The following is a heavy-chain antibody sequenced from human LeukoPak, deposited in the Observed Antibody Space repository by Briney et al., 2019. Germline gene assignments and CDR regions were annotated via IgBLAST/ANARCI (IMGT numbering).Heavy chain of an antibody. CDR2: ISYDGNTR. D-gene: IGHD2-2*01. V-gene: IGHV3-30-3*01. CDR3: AREGVYCSSTSCPFDV. CDR1: GLTFNNYA. Sequence: PGGSLRLSCAASGLTFNNYAMHWVRHAPGKGLEWVAVISYDGNTRYYADSVKGRFTISRDNSKNTLYLQMNSLRAEDTAVYYCAREGVYCSSTSCPFDVWGQGTTVTVSS. J-gene: IGHJ6*02.